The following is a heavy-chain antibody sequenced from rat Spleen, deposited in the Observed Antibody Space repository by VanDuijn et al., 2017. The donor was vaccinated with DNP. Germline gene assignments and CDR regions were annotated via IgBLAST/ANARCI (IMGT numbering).Heavy chain of an antibody. D-gene: IGHD1-5*01. CDR3: ARHGEVHLRYAMDA. Sequence: EVQLVESGGGLVQPGRSLKLSCTASGFTFSNYGMAWVRQAPTKGLEWVAYISYDGSSPSYRDSVKGRFTISRDNAKSTLYLQMDSLRSEDTATYYCARHGEVHLRYAMDAWGQGTSVTVSS. CDR1: GFTFSNYG. CDR2: ISYDGSSP. J-gene: IGHJ4*01. V-gene: IGHV5-29*01.